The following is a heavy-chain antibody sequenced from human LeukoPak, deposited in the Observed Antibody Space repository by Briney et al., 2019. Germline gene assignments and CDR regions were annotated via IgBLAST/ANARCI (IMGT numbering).Heavy chain of an antibody. V-gene: IGHV3-11*01. CDR3: ARWLQSEFPRGIDY. D-gene: IGHD5-24*01. CDR1: GFTFSDYY. Sequence: PGRSLRLSCAASGFTFSDYYMSWIRQAPGKGLEWVSYISSSGSTIYYADSVKGRFTISRDNAKNSLYLQMNSLRAEDTAVYYCARWLQSEFPRGIDYWGQGTLVTVSS. J-gene: IGHJ4*02. CDR2: ISSSGSTI.